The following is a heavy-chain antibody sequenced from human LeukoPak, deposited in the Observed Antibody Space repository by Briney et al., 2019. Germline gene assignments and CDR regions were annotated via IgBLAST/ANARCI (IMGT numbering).Heavy chain of an antibody. V-gene: IGHV4-34*01. D-gene: IGHD2-15*01. CDR3: ARGRSILAY. Sequence: PSETLSLTCAVYGGSFSGYYWSWIRQPPGKGLEWIGEINHSGSTNYNPSLKSRVNISVDTSKNQFSLKLSSVTAADTAVYYCARGRSILAYLGQGTLVTVSS. CDR2: INHSGST. J-gene: IGHJ4*02. CDR1: GGSFSGYY.